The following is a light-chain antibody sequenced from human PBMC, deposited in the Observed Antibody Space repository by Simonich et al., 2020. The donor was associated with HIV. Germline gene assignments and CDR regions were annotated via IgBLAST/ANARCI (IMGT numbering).Light chain of an antibody. V-gene: IGLV2-14*03. Sequence: HSALTQPASVSGSPGQSITISCTGTSSDVGGYNYVSWYQQHPGKAPKLMIYDVSKRPSGVSNRFSGSKSGNTATLTISRIRAEDAAAYYCSAYKGRHTVLLGGGTNLTAL. CDR3: SAYKGRHTVL. CDR2: DVS. CDR1: SSDVGGYNY. J-gene: IGLJ2*01.